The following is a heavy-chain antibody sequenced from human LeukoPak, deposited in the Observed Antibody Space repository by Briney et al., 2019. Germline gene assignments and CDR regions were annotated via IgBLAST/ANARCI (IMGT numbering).Heavy chain of an antibody. CDR3: ASEEQWTRRYFQH. V-gene: IGHV4-61*01. J-gene: IGHJ1*01. CDR1: GGSVSSGSYY. CDR2: IYYSGST. D-gene: IGHD6-19*01. Sequence: PSETLSLTCTVSGGSVSSGSYYWSWIRQPPGKGLEWIGYIYYSGSTNYNPSLKSRVTISVDTSKNQFSLKLSSVTAADTAVYYCASEEQWTRRYFQHWGQGTLVTVSS.